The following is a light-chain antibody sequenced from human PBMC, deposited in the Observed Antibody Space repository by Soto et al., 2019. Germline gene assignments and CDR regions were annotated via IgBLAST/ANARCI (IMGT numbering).Light chain of an antibody. CDR2: RAS. Sequence: DIQMTQSPSTLSASVGDRVTITCRASQSISTYLAWFQLKPGKAPGLLIYRASSLESGVPSRFRGSGSGTEFTVTISNLQPDDFATYYCQQYDSYPYTFGQGTKLEIK. CDR1: QSISTY. V-gene: IGKV1-5*03. J-gene: IGKJ2*01. CDR3: QQYDSYPYT.